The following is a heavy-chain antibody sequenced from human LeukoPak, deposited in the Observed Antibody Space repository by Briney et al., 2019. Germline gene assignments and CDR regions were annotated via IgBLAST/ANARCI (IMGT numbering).Heavy chain of an antibody. D-gene: IGHD2-15*01. CDR2: IWYDGGKK. Sequence: GGSLRLSCAASGFTFSDYGMYWVRQAPGKGLEWVALIWYDGGKKYYTDSVRGRFTISRDNSKNTLYLQMNSLRAEDTAVYYCARYCNGGSCYRAAFDVWGPGTMVTVSS. CDR3: ARYCNGGSCYRAAFDV. CDR1: GFTFSDYG. J-gene: IGHJ3*01. V-gene: IGHV3-33*01.